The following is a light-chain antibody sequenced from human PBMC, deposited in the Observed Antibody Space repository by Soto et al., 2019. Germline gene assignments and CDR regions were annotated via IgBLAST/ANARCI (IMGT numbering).Light chain of an antibody. CDR2: SSI. J-gene: IGLJ2*01. CDR3: TAWDDSLKGVL. V-gene: IGLV1-44*01. CDR1: SPNIGSNT. Sequence: QSVLTQPPSASGTPGQRVTISCSGSSPNIGSNTVNWYQKFPGTAPKLLIYSSILRPSGVPDRFSGPKSGTSASLAISGLQSEDEADYYCTAWDDSLKGVLFGGGTELTVL.